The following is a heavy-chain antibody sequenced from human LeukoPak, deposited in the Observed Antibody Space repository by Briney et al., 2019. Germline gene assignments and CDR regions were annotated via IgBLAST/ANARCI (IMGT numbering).Heavy chain of an antibody. CDR1: GGSISSYY. D-gene: IGHD1-26*01. V-gene: IGHV4-4*08. J-gene: IGHJ4*02. Sequence: SETLSLTCTVSGGSISSYYWSWIRQPPGKGLEWIGRIYTSGSTNYNPSLKSRVTISVDTSKNQFSLKLSSVTAADTAVYYCASGGRSPELPDYWGQGTLVTVSS. CDR3: ASGGRSPELPDY. CDR2: IYTSGST.